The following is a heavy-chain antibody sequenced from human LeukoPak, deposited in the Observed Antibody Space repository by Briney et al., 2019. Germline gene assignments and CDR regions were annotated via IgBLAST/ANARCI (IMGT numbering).Heavy chain of an antibody. CDR2: IREDGIER. V-gene: IGHV3-7*01. J-gene: IGHJ3*02. CDR1: GVTPSSEW. Sequence: GGSLRLSSAVSGVTPSSEWVNWVRRAPGKGVEGGGSIREDGIERDHVDSGKGRFTISRDKASNSLYLQMNSVMVEETAVYYSARDNWSLYVTRPAAFDIWGQGTVVTVSS. CDR3: ARDNWSLYVTRPAAFDI. D-gene: IGHD3-3*01.